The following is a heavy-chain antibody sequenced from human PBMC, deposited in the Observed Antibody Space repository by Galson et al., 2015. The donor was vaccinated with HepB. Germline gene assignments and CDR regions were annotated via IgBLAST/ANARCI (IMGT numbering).Heavy chain of an antibody. J-gene: IGHJ4*02. CDR1: GGTFSSYA. CDR3: ARANPVVTYFDY. Sequence: SVKVSCKASGGTFSSYAISWVRQAPGQGLEWMGGIIPIFGTANYAQKFQGRVTITADKSTSTAYMELSSLRSEDTAVYYCARANPVVTYFDYWGQGTLVTVSS. V-gene: IGHV1-69*06. D-gene: IGHD4-23*01. CDR2: IIPIFGTA.